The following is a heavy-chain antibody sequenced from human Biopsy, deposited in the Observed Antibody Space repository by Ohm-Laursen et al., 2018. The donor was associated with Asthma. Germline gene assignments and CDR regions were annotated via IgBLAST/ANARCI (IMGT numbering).Heavy chain of an antibody. V-gene: IGHV4-39*02. J-gene: IGHJ2*01. CDR1: GDAMSTSGSY. CDR2: IYYSGKT. D-gene: IGHD6-6*01. Sequence: SETLSLTCIVSGDAMSTSGSYWGWIRQSPGKGLEWIGSIYYSGKTYYNTSLESRVTIPADKSKNHFSLKVTSVTAADTAVYYCARAVSSSSYWYFDLWGRGDLVTVSS. CDR3: ARAVSSSSYWYFDL.